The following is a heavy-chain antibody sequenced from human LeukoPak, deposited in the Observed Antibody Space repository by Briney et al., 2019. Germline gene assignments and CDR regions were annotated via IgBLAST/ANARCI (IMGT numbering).Heavy chain of an antibody. CDR1: GASISTYY. J-gene: IGHJ6*02. CDR2: IHYSGST. D-gene: IGHD4-17*01. Sequence: PSETLSLTCTVSGASISTYYWSWIRQPPGKGLEWIGFIHYSGSTNYNPSLKSRVTISVDTSKNHISLNLSSVTAADTAVYYCATTPVTNYYYYGLDVWGQGTTVTVSS. CDR3: ATTPVTNYYYYGLDV. V-gene: IGHV4-59*01.